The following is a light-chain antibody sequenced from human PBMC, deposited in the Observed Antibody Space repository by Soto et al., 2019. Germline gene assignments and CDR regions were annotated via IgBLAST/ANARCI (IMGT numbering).Light chain of an antibody. CDR2: GAS. Sequence: EIVLTQSPRTLSVSPGERATLSCRASQSVSSSYLAWYQQKPGQAPRLLIYGASGRATGIPDRFSGSGSGTDFTLTISRLEPEDFAVYYCQQYGSSPPVTFGQGTRLEIK. CDR1: QSVSSSY. CDR3: QQYGSSPPVT. V-gene: IGKV3-20*01. J-gene: IGKJ5*01.